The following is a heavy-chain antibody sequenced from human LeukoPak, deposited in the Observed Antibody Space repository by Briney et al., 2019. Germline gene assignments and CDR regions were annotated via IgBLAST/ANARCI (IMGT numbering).Heavy chain of an antibody. CDR2: INPDGSIK. CDR1: GFTFGGYW. J-gene: IGHJ4*02. D-gene: IGHD3-3*01. Sequence: PGGSLRLSCAASGFTFGGYWISWVRQAPGRGLEWVANINPDGSIKYYVDSIKGRFTISRDNAKNSLYLQMNSLRAEDTAVYYCASGFLQWLYWGQGTLVTVSS. CDR3: ASGFLQWLY. V-gene: IGHV3-7*01.